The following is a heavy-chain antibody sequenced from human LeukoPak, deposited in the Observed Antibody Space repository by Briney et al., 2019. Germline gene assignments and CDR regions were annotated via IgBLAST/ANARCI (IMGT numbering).Heavy chain of an antibody. V-gene: IGHV1-2*04. CDR3: AREMYYYDSSGYSSTRVAFDI. D-gene: IGHD3-22*01. Sequence: GASVKVSCKASGYTFTGYYMHWVRQAPGQGLEWMGWINPNSGGTNYAQKFQGWVTMTRDTSISTAYMELSRLRSDDTAVYYCAREMYYYDSSGYSSTRVAFDIWGQGTMVTVSS. J-gene: IGHJ3*02. CDR2: INPNSGGT. CDR1: GYTFTGYY.